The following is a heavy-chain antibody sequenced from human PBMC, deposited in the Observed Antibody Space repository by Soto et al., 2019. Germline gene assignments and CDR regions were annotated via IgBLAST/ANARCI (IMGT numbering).Heavy chain of an antibody. CDR1: GFTFSSYA. J-gene: IGHJ4*02. Sequence: GGSLRLSCAASGFTFSSYAMHWVRQAPGKGLEWVAVISYDGSNKYYADSVKGRFTISRDNSKNTLYLQMNSLRAEDTAVYYCARDTIQSGSRDYWGQGTLVTVSS. CDR3: ARDTIQSGSRDY. V-gene: IGHV3-30-3*01. CDR2: ISYDGSNK. D-gene: IGHD5-12*01.